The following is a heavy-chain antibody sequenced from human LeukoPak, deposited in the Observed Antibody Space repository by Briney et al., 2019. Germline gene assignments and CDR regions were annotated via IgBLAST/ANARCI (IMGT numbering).Heavy chain of an antibody. Sequence: PGGSLRLSCAASGFTVSSNYMSWVRQAPGKGLEWVANIKQDGSEKYYVDSVKGRFTISRDNAKNSLYLQMNSLRAEDTAVYYCARTRDNYYYMDVWGKGTTVTVSS. V-gene: IGHV3-7*01. D-gene: IGHD2-2*01. J-gene: IGHJ6*03. CDR3: ARTRDNYYYMDV. CDR2: IKQDGSEK. CDR1: GFTVSSNY.